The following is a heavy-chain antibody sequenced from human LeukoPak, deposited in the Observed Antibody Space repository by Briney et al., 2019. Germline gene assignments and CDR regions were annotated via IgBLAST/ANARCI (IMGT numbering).Heavy chain of an antibody. Sequence: PGGSLRLSCAASGFTFSNAWMSWVRQAPGKGLEWVSSISSSSSYIYYADSVKGRFTISRDNAENSLYLQMNSLRAEDTAVYYCARGLDNYGYKFDYWGQGTLVTVSS. CDR3: ARGLDNYGYKFDY. D-gene: IGHD5-18*01. V-gene: IGHV3-21*06. J-gene: IGHJ4*02. CDR2: ISSSSSYI. CDR1: GFTFSNAW.